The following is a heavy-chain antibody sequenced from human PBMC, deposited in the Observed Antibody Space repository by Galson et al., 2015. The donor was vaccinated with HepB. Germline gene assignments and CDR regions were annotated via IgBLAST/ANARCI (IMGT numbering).Heavy chain of an antibody. Sequence: QVQLQESGPGLVKPSETLSLTCTVSGGSISSYYWSWIRKPPGKGLEGIGYIYYSGSTNCNPSLKSRVTISVDTSKNQFSLKLSSVTAADTAVYYCARAVAARPPGYYFDYWGQGTLVTVSS. CDR3: ARAVAARPPGYYFDY. V-gene: IGHV4-59*01. CDR1: GGSISSYY. J-gene: IGHJ4*02. D-gene: IGHD6-6*01. CDR2: IYYSGST.